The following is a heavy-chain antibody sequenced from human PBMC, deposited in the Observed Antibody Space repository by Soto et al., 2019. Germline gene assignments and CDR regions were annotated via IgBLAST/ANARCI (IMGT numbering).Heavy chain of an antibody. D-gene: IGHD3-10*01. V-gene: IGHV4-31*03. CDR3: ARDPSYYGSGSYYYFDS. Sequence: SETLSLTCTVSGGSISSGGYYWSWIRQHPGKGPEWIGYIYYSGSTYYKPSLKSRVTISRDNAKNSLFLQMNSLRAEDTAVYFCARDPSYYGSGSYYYFDSWGQGALVTVSS. CDR1: GGSISSGGYY. CDR2: IYYSGST. J-gene: IGHJ4*02.